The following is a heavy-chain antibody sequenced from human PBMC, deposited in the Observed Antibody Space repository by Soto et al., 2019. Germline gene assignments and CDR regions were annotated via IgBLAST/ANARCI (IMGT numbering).Heavy chain of an antibody. J-gene: IGHJ4*02. Sequence: ASVKVSCKASGYSFTGYFVHWVRQAPGPGLEWIGWINPNTGATKYAQKLQGRVTMTRDTSITTAYMELSRLRSDDTAVYYCAREKDSDILTFYKRAGGLDYWGQGTKVTVYS. V-gene: IGHV1-2*02. CDR1: GYSFTGYF. CDR2: INPNTGAT. CDR3: AREKDSDILTFYKRAGGLDY. D-gene: IGHD3-9*01.